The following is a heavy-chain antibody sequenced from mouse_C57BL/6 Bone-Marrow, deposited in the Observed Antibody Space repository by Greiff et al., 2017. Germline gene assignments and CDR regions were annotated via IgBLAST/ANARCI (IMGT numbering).Heavy chain of an antibody. CDR1: GFTFSDYY. D-gene: IGHD4-1*01. CDR3: ARRGTGTYYAMDY. CDR2: ISNGGGST. J-gene: IGHJ4*01. V-gene: IGHV5-12*01. Sequence: EVQLVESGGGLVQPGGSLKLSCAASGFTFSDYYMYWVRQTPEKRLEWVAYISNGGGSTYYPDNVKGRFTISRDNAKNTLYLQMSRLKSEDTAMYYCARRGTGTYYAMDYWGQGTSVTVSS.